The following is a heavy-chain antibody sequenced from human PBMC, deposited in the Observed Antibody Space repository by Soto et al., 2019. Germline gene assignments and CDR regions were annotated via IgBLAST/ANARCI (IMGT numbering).Heavy chain of an antibody. V-gene: IGHV3-23*01. J-gene: IGHJ4*02. CDR1: GFTFSSYV. CDR2: ISGSGGST. CDR3: AKEPSYSSGWSPIDY. Sequence: EVQLLESGGGLVQPGGSLRISCAASGFTFSSYVMSWVRQAPGKGLEWVSAISGSGGSTYYADSVKGRFTISRDNSKNTLYLQMNSLRAEDTAVYYCAKEPSYSSGWSPIDYWGQGTLVTVSS. D-gene: IGHD6-19*01.